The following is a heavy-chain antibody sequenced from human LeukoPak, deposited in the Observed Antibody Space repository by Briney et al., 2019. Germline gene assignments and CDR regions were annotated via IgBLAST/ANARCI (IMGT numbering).Heavy chain of an antibody. CDR3: AKARPAYGSGSYLDN. J-gene: IGHJ4*02. CDR2: IRYDGSNK. CDR1: GFTFSSYG. V-gene: IGHV3-30*02. Sequence: GGSLRLSCAASGFTFSSYGMHWVRQAPGKGLAWVAFIRYDGSNKYYADSVKGRFTISRDNSKNMLYLQMNSLRAEDTAVYYCAKARPAYGSGSYLDNWGQGTLVTVSS. D-gene: IGHD3-10*01.